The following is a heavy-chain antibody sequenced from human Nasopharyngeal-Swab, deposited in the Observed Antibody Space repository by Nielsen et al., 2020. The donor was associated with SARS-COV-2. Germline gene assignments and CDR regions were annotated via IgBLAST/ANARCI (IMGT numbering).Heavy chain of an antibody. V-gene: IGHV5-51*01. J-gene: IGHJ3*02. CDR2: IYPGDSDT. D-gene: IGHD4-23*01. CDR1: GCSFTIYW. Sequence: EVSCEGSGCSFTIYWIGWVLLCPGRGLEWMGIIYPGDSDTRYSPSLQGQVTISADKSISTAYLQWSSLKASDTAMYYCAGFTVVTPDDAFDIWGQGTMVTVSS. CDR3: AGFTVVTPDDAFDI.